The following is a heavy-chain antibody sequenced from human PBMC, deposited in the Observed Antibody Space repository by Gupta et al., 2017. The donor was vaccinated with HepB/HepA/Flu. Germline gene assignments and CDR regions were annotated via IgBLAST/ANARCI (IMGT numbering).Heavy chain of an antibody. CDR3: AKSRSELLVPSSDAFDI. V-gene: IGHV3-9*03. Sequence: EVQLVESGGGLVQPGRSLRLSCAASGFTFDDYAMHWVRQAPGKGLEWVSGISWNSGSIGYADSWKGRVTISRDNAKNSLYLQMNSLRAEEMALYYCAKSRSELLVPSSDAFDIWGQGTMVTVSS. CDR2: ISWNSGSI. CDR1: GFTFDDYA. D-gene: IGHD2-2*01. J-gene: IGHJ3*02.